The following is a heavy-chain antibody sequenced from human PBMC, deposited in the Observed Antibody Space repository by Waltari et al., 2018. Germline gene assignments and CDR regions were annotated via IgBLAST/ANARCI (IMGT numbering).Heavy chain of an antibody. D-gene: IGHD3-9*01. J-gene: IGHJ4*02. V-gene: IGHV4-59*01. CDR1: GGSISSYY. CDR3: ARVMTGYYHYFDY. Sequence: QVQLQESGPGLVKPSETLSLTCTVSGGSISSYYWSWTRQPPGKGLEWIGYIYYSGSTNYNPSLKSRVTISVDTSKNQFSLKLSSVTAADTAVYYCARVMTGYYHYFDYWGQGTLVTVSS. CDR2: IYYSGST.